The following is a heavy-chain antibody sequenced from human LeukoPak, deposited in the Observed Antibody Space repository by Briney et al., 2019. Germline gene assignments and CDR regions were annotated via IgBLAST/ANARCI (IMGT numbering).Heavy chain of an antibody. CDR3: ARTTSLDRAFDY. Sequence: SETLSLTCAVYGGSFSGYYWSWIRQPPGKGLEWIGEINHSGSTNYNPSLKSRVTISVDTSKNQLSLKLSSVTAADTAVYYCARTTSLDRAFDYWGQGTLVTVSS. D-gene: IGHD4-17*01. V-gene: IGHV4-34*01. J-gene: IGHJ4*02. CDR1: GGSFSGYY. CDR2: INHSGST.